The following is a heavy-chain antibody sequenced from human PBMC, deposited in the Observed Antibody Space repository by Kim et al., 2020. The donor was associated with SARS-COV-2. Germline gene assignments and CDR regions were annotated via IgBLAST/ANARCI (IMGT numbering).Heavy chain of an antibody. J-gene: IGHJ6*02. CDR1: GYTFTSYG. CDR2: ISAYNGNT. D-gene: IGHD2-15*01. Sequence: ASVKVSCKASGYTFTSYGISWVRQAPGQGLEWMGWISAYNGNTNYAQKLQGRVTMTTDTSTSTAYMELRSLRSDDTAVYYCARDEGSGGSIGFLNYYYYGMDVWGQGTTVTVSS. CDR3: ARDEGSGGSIGFLNYYYYGMDV. V-gene: IGHV1-18*01.